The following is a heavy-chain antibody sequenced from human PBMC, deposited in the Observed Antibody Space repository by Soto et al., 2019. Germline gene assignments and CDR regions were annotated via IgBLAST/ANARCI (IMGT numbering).Heavy chain of an antibody. CDR3: ARDTSAWLYEGYYGMDV. D-gene: IGHD5-12*01. V-gene: IGHV1-18*01. J-gene: IGHJ6*02. CDR1: GYTFTSYG. Sequence: QVQLVQSGAEVKKPGASVKVSCKASGYTFTSYGISWVRQAPGQGLEWMGWISAYNGNTNYAQKLQGRVTMTTDTSTSTAYIELRSLISDDTAVYYCARDTSAWLYEGYYGMDVWGQGTTVTVSS. CDR2: ISAYNGNT.